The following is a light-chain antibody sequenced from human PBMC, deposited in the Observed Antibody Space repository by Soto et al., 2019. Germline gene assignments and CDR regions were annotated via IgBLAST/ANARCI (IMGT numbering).Light chain of an antibody. CDR2: EVS. CDR3: SSYTNSDTLV. V-gene: IGLV2-14*01. CDR1: SSDVGAYNY. Sequence: QSVLTQPASVSGSPGQSITISCTGTSSDVGAYNYVSWYQQHPGKVPTLMISEVSNRPSGVSNRFSASNSGNTASLTISGLQAEDEADYYCSSYTNSDTLVFGGGTKLTVL. J-gene: IGLJ3*02.